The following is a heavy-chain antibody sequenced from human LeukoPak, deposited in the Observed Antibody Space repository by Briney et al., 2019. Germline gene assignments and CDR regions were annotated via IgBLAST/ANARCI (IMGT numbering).Heavy chain of an antibody. CDR3: AKVQYYYDSSGSLGYYFDY. Sequence: GGSLRLSCAASGFTFSSYAMSWVRQAPGKGLEWVSAISGSGGITYYADSVKGRFTISRDNSKNTLYLQMNSLRAEDTAVYYCAKVQYYYDSSGSLGYYFDYWGQGTLVTVSS. CDR1: GFTFSSYA. V-gene: IGHV3-23*01. J-gene: IGHJ4*02. CDR2: ISGSGGIT. D-gene: IGHD3-22*01.